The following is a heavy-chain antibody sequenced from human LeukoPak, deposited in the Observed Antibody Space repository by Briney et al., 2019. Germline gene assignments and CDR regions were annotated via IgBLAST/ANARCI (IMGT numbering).Heavy chain of an antibody. Sequence: SETLSLTCTVSGGSITSYYWSWIRQPPGKGLEWIGYIRYTGSTSYNPSLKSRVTISVDTSKNQFSLKLSSVTAADTAVYYCARTSDYGDYDWFDPWGQGTLVTVSS. CDR3: ARTSDYGDYDWFDP. J-gene: IGHJ5*02. CDR2: IRYTGST. V-gene: IGHV4-59*08. CDR1: GGSITSYY. D-gene: IGHD4-17*01.